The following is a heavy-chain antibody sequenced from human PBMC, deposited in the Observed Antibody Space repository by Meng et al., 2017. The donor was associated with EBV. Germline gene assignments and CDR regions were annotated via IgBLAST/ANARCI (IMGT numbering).Heavy chain of an antibody. D-gene: IGHD1-20*01. Sequence: VNLLGSGPGGMRRGSSVKWSCKASGRRCSGYTISWVRQAPGPGLEWTGGIIPIFGTANYAQKFQGRVTITADESTSTAYMELSRLRSEDTAVYYCARAPDNWNDVPYYWGQGTLVTVSS. J-gene: IGHJ4*02. CDR2: IIPIFGTA. V-gene: IGHV1-69*01. CDR3: ARAPDNWNDVPYY. CDR1: GRRCSGYT.